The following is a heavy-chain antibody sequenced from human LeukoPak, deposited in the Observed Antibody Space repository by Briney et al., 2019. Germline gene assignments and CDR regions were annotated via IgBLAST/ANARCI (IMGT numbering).Heavy chain of an antibody. CDR1: GFTFSSYA. Sequence: PGGSLRLSCAASGFTFSSYAMSWVRQAPGKGLEWVSAISGSGGSTYYADSVKGRFTISRDNSKNTLYLQMNSLRAEDTAVYYCAKPADYYDSSGYPTVFDYWGQGTLVTVSS. CDR2: ISGSGGST. V-gene: IGHV3-23*01. D-gene: IGHD3-22*01. CDR3: AKPADYYDSSGYPTVFDY. J-gene: IGHJ4*02.